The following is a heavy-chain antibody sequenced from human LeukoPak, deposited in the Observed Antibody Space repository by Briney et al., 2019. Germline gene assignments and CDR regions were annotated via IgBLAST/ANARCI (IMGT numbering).Heavy chain of an antibody. D-gene: IGHD3-16*02. CDR3: ARSSLLAHFDY. Sequence: GGSLRLSCAASGFTFSSYAMHWVRQAPGKGLEWVAVISYDGSNKYYADSVKGRFTISRDNAKNSLYLQMNSLRAEDTAVYYCARSSLLAHFDYWGQGTLVTVSS. CDR1: GFTFSSYA. J-gene: IGHJ4*02. V-gene: IGHV3-30-3*01. CDR2: ISYDGSNK.